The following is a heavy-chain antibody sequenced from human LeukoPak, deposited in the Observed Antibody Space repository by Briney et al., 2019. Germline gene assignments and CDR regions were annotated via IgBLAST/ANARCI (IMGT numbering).Heavy chain of an antibody. J-gene: IGHJ4*02. D-gene: IGHD5-18*01. CDR3: ARQWGYSYGHFYN. Sequence: SETLSLTCTVSGGSISSSNYDWGWIRQPPGKGLEDIASMYYSGSTYYNPSTKTRVPISIDTSKNKCSRRLRSLTTADTASHYCARQWGYSYGHFYNWGQGTLVTVSS. CDR2: MYYSGST. CDR1: GGSISSSNYD. V-gene: IGHV4-39*01.